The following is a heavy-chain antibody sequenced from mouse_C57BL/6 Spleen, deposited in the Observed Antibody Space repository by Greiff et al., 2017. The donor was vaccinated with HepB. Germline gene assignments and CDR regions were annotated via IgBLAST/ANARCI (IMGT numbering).Heavy chain of an antibody. J-gene: IGHJ2*01. D-gene: IGHD2-1*01. V-gene: IGHV5-9*01. CDR1: GFTFSSYT. Sequence: EVMLVESGGGLVKPGGSLKLSCAASGFTFSSYTMSWVRQTPEKRLEWVATISGGGGNTYYPDSVKGRFTISRDNAKNTLYLQMSSLRSEDTALYCCARRGYGNYPSFDYWGQGTTLTVSS. CDR2: ISGGGGNT. CDR3: ARRGYGNYPSFDY.